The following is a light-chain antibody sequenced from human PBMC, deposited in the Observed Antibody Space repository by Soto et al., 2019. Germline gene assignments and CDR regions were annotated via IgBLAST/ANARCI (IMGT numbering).Light chain of an antibody. J-gene: IGLJ2*01. CDR1: SSDIGAYNY. CDR3: NSFAGGAHVV. Sequence: QSALAQPPSASGSPGQSVTISCTGTSSDIGAYNYVSWYQQYPGKAPKLIIYDDNQRPSGVPDRFSGSKSGNTASLTVSGLQAEDEAVYYCNSFAGGAHVVFGGGTKLTVL. CDR2: DDN. V-gene: IGLV2-8*01.